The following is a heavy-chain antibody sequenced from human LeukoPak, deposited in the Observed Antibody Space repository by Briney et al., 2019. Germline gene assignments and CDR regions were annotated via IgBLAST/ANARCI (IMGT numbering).Heavy chain of an antibody. CDR3: ARGPPTGWFDP. V-gene: IGHV4-34*01. Sequence: SETLSLTCAVYGGSFSGYYWSWIRQPPGKGLEWIGEINHSGSTNYNPSLKSRVTISVVTSKNQFSLKLSSVTAADTAVYYCARGPPTGWFDPWGQGTLVTVSS. CDR2: INHSGST. CDR1: GGSFSGYY. J-gene: IGHJ5*02. D-gene: IGHD1-1*01.